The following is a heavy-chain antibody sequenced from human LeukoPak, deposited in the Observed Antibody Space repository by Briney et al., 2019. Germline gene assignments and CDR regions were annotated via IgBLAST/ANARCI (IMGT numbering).Heavy chain of an antibody. Sequence: GGSLRLSCAASGFTFSDYYMSWIRQAPGKELEGVSYISSSGSTIYYADSVKGRFTISRDNAKNSLYLQMNSLRAEDTAVYYCASARGSSGPRHYYYGMDVWGQGTTVTVSS. CDR1: GFTFSDYY. V-gene: IGHV3-11*01. CDR3: ASARGSSGPRHYYYGMDV. J-gene: IGHJ6*02. CDR2: ISSSGSTI. D-gene: IGHD6-19*01.